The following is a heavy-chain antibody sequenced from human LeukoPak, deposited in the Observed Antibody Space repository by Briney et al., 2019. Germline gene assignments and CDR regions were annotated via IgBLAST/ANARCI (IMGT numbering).Heavy chain of an antibody. Sequence: GGSLRLSCAASVFTVSSNYMSWVRQAPGKGLEWVSVISSGGSTYYADSVKGRFTISRDNSKNTLYLQMNSLRAEDTAVYYCASPFQGVPADYWGQGTLVTVSS. CDR3: ASPFQGVPADY. V-gene: IGHV3-66*01. J-gene: IGHJ4*02. D-gene: IGHD2-2*01. CDR1: VFTVSSNY. CDR2: ISSGGST.